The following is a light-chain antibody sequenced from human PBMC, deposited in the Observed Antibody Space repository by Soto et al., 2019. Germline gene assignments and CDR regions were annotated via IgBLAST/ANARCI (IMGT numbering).Light chain of an antibody. Sequence: QSALTQPPSASGSPGQSVTISCTGTSNDVGGYNYVSWYQQHPGEAPKLMIYEVTKRPSGVPDRFSGSKSGNTASLTVSGLQAEDEADYYCSSYAGSNSVVFGGGTKLTVL. CDR2: EVT. CDR3: SSYAGSNSVV. CDR1: SNDVGGYNY. J-gene: IGLJ2*01. V-gene: IGLV2-8*01.